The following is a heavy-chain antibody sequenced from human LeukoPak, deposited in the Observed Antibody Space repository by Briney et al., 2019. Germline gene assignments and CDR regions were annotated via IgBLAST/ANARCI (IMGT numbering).Heavy chain of an antibody. D-gene: IGHD3-10*01. Sequence: GGTLRLSCAASGFTFSDYGMHWVRQAPGKGLEWVALLRYDGTNEYYSDSVRGRFSISRDNYKNTVYLQMNRLRAEDTAVYYCAKDRISLGELLSSLEYWGQGILVTVSS. V-gene: IGHV3-30*02. CDR3: AKDRISLGELLSSLEY. CDR1: GFTFSDYG. J-gene: IGHJ4*02. CDR2: LRYDGTNE.